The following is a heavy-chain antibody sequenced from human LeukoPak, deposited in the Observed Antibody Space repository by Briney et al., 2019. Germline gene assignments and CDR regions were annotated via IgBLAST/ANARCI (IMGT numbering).Heavy chain of an antibody. CDR2: IKQDGSEK. D-gene: IGHD3-10*01. CDR1: GFTFSSYW. Sequence: GGSLRLSCAASGFTFSSYWMSWVRQAPGKGLEWVANIKQDGSEKHYVDSVKGRFTISRDNAKNSLYLEMNSMRAEDTAVYYCGRDSLSYDREWAVSYFDYWGQGTLVTVSS. CDR3: GRDSLSYDREWAVSYFDY. J-gene: IGHJ4*02. V-gene: IGHV3-7*01.